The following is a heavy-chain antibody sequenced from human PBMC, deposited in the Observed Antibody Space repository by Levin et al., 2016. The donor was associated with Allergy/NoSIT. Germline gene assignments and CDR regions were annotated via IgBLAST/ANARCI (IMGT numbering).Heavy chain of an antibody. Sequence: GESLKISCTTSGFTFGDCFMSWVRQAPGKGLEWIGLIRSKAEGGTTEYAASVKGRFTVSRDDSKSIAYLQMDSLKTEDTAVYYCTRDGAVGASFVSFDFWGQGTLVTVSS. CDR2: IRSKAEGGTT. CDR3: TRDGAVGASFVSFDF. CDR1: GFTFGDCF. J-gene: IGHJ3*01. D-gene: IGHD1-26*01. V-gene: IGHV3-49*04.